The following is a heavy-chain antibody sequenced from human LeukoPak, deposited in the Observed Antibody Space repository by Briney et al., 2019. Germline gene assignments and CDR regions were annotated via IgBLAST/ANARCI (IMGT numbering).Heavy chain of an antibody. J-gene: IGHJ4*02. CDR1: GGSISSSSYY. V-gene: IGHV4-39*07. D-gene: IGHD6-13*01. Sequence: PSETLSLTCTVSGGSISSSSYYWGWIRQPPGKGLEWIGSIYYSGSTYYNPSLKSRVTISVDTSKNQFSLKLSSVTAADTAVYYCARHWGSSWYWYYWGQGTLVTVSS. CDR2: IYYSGST. CDR3: ARHWGSSWYWYY.